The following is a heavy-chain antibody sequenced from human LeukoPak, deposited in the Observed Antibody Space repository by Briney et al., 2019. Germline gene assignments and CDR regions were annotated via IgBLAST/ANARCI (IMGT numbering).Heavy chain of an antibody. D-gene: IGHD3-10*01. CDR1: GGSFSGYY. V-gene: IGHV3-7*04. J-gene: IGHJ5*02. CDR2: INQDQNEI. Sequence: ETLSLTCAVYGGSFSGYYWGWIRQPPGKGLEWVASINQDQNEIHYVDSVRGRFTISRDNAKNSLYLQMNSLTAEDTALYYCVRAHNPGGWFDPWGQGTLVTVSS. CDR3: VRAHNPGGWFDP.